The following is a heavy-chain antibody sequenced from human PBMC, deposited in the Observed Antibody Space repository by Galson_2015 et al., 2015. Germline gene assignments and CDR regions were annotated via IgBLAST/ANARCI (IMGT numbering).Heavy chain of an antibody. CDR1: GYSFTSYW. CDR2: IYPGDSDT. D-gene: IGHD6-19*01. CDR3: ARQPPGRSSGWYWAPAEFDY. J-gene: IGHJ4*02. Sequence: QSGAEVKKPGESLKISCKGSGYSFTSYWIGWVRQMPGKGLEWMGIIYPGDSDTRYSPSFQGQVTISADKSISTAYLQWSSLKASDTAMYYCARQPPGRSSGWYWAPAEFDYWGQGTLVTVSS. V-gene: IGHV5-51*01.